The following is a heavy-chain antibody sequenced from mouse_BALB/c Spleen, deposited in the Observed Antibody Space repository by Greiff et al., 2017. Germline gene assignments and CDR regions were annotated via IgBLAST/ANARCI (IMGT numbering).Heavy chain of an antibody. J-gene: IGHJ2*01. Sequence: QVQLQQSGPELVKPGASVKMSCKASGYTFTDYVISWVKQRTGQGLEWIGEIYPGSGSTYYNEKFKGKATLTADKSSNTAYMQLSSLTSEDSAVSFCAKKYGNYYFDYWGQGTTLTVSS. D-gene: IGHD2-10*02. CDR2: IYPGSGST. V-gene: IGHV1-81*01. CDR1: GYTFTDYV. CDR3: AKKYGNYYFDY.